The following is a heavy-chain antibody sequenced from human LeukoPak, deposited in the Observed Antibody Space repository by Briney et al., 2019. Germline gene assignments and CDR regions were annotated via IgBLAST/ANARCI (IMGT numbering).Heavy chain of an antibody. CDR2: IHYDGSKK. D-gene: IGHD3-3*02. CDR1: GFPFSYFG. Sequence: GGSLRLSCAASGFPFSYFGMHWVRQAPGKGLEWVAFIHYDGSKKSYADSVKGRFSISRDNSKNTLYLQMNSLRAEDTAIFYCAKSIREGIDYWGQGTLVTVSS. V-gene: IGHV3-30*02. CDR3: AKSIREGIDY. J-gene: IGHJ4*02.